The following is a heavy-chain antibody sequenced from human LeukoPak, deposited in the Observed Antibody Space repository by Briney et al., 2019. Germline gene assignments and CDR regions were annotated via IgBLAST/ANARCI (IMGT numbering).Heavy chain of an antibody. Sequence: SETLSLTCTVSGGSISSSSYYWGWIRQPPGKGLEWIGSIYYSGSTYYNPSLKSRVTISLDTSKNQFSLKLSSVTAADTAVYYCARGQGTVTTHWGQGTLVTVSS. CDR3: ARGQGTVTTH. D-gene: IGHD4-17*01. CDR1: GGSISSSSYY. V-gene: IGHV4-39*07. J-gene: IGHJ4*02. CDR2: IYYSGST.